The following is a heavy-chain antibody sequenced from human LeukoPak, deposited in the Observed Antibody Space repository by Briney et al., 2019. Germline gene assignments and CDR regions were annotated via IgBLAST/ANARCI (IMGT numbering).Heavy chain of an antibody. CDR3: AKAPLGRCTGVICYYFDY. J-gene: IGHJ4*02. CDR1: GFTFTTYW. CDR2: ISGSDAGT. V-gene: IGHV3-23*01. D-gene: IGHD2-15*01. Sequence: GESLRLSCAASGFTFTTYWLGWVRQPPGKGLEWVSAISGSDAGTYYADSVKGRFTISRDNSKNTLYLQMNSLRAEDAAVYYCAKAPLGRCTGVICYYFDYWGQGTLVTVSS.